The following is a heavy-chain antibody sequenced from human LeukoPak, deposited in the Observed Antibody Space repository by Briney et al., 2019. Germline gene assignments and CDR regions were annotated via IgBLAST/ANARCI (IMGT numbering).Heavy chain of an antibody. D-gene: IGHD3-10*01. J-gene: IGHJ4*02. CDR3: ANVYYFGSGTYESRYFDY. Sequence: PGGSLRLSCAASGFTFSSYAMSWVRQAPGKGLEWVSAISGSGGSTYYADSVKGRFTISRGNSKNTLYLQMNSLRAEDTAVYYCANVYYFGSGTYESRYFDYWGQGTLVTVSS. CDR2: ISGSGGST. V-gene: IGHV3-23*01. CDR1: GFTFSSYA.